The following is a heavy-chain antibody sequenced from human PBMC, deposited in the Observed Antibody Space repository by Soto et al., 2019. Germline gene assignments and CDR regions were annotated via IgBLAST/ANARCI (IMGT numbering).Heavy chain of an antibody. CDR1: GFTFSSYA. CDR3: AKAYRTSYYFDY. V-gene: IGHV3-23*01. D-gene: IGHD2-2*01. J-gene: IGHJ4*02. CDR2: ISGSGSST. Sequence: AGGSLRLSCAASGFTFSSYAMSWVRQAPGKGLEWVSAISGSGSSTYYADSVKGRFTISRDNSKNTLYLQMNSLRAEDTAVYYCAKAYRTSYYFDYWGQGTLVTVSS.